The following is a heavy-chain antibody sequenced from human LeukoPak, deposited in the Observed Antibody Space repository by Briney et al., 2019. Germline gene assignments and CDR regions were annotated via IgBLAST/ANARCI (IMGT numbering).Heavy chain of an antibody. CDR1: GFTFSSYW. D-gene: IGHD5-12*01. CDR3: AREGGLEAFDI. Sequence: GGSLRLSCAASGFTFSSYWMSWVRQAPGKGLEWVANIKQDGSEKYYVDSVKGRFTISRDNAKNSLYLQVNSLRVEDTAVYYCAREGGLEAFDIWGQGTMVTVSS. J-gene: IGHJ3*02. CDR2: IKQDGSEK. V-gene: IGHV3-7*01.